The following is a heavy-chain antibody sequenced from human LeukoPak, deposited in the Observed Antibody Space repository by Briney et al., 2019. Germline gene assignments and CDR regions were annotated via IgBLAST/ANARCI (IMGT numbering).Heavy chain of an antibody. CDR3: ARAAGAPVAFDI. J-gene: IGHJ3*02. CDR1: GGSISSYY. D-gene: IGHD4-17*01. V-gene: IGHV4-59*01. Sequence: KPSETLSLTCTVSGGSISSYYWSWIRQPPGKGLEWIGYIYYSGSTNYNPSLKSRVTISVDTSKNQFSLKLSSVTAADTAVYYCARAAGAPVAFDIWGQGTMVTVSS. CDR2: IYYSGST.